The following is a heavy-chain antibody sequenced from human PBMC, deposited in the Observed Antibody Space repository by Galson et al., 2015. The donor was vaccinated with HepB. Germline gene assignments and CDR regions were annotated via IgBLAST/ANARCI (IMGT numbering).Heavy chain of an antibody. D-gene: IGHD4-23*01. J-gene: IGHJ4*02. CDR3: ARKTTVGDC. V-gene: IGHV3-23*01. CDR1: GLTFSSYA. CDR2: INGSGDTR. Sequence: SLRLSCAASGLTFSSYAMTWVRQAPGKGLEWVSVINGSGDTRYYAESVKGRFTISRDNSKNTVSLQMNSLRAEDTAVYYCARKTTVGDCWGQGTLVTVSS.